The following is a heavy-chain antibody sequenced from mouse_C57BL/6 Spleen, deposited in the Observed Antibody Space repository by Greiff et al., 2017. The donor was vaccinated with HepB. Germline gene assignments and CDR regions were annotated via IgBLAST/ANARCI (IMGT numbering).Heavy chain of an antibody. CDR1: GYTFTGYW. D-gene: IGHD1-1*01. CDR3: ARWGYYYGSRVYFDY. Sequence: QVQLQQSGAELMKPGASVKLSCKATGYTFTGYWTEWVKQRPGHGLEWIGEILPGSGSTNYNEKFKGKATFTADTSSNTAYMQLSSLTTEDSAIYYCARWGYYYGSRVYFDYWGQGPTLTVSS. CDR2: ILPGSGST. J-gene: IGHJ2*01. V-gene: IGHV1-9*01.